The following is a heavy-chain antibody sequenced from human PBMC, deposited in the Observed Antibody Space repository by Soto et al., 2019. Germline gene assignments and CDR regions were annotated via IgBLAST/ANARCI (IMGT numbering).Heavy chain of an antibody. Sequence: GGSLRLSCAASGFTFSSYSMNWVRQAPGKGLEWVSSISSSSSYIYYADSVKGRFTISRDNSKNTLYLQMNSLRAEDTAVYYCAKNSGPHGIDYWGQGTLVTVS. CDR1: GFTFSSYS. CDR3: AKNSGPHGIDY. J-gene: IGHJ4*02. V-gene: IGHV3-21*04. CDR2: ISSSSSYI. D-gene: IGHD6-19*01.